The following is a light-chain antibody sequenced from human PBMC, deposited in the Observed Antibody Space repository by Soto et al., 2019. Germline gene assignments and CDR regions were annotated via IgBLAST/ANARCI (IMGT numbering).Light chain of an antibody. CDR3: AAWEDSLNAGV. Sequence: QSVVTQPLSASQTPGQGVTISCSGTRSNVGRNSVSWYHHVPGTAPKLLIYSHDQRPSGVPDRISGSRSGSSASLAISGLQPEEEGLDDCAAWEDSLNAGVFGGGTKLTVL. CDR1: RSNVGRNS. J-gene: IGLJ3*02. V-gene: IGLV1-44*01. CDR2: SHD.